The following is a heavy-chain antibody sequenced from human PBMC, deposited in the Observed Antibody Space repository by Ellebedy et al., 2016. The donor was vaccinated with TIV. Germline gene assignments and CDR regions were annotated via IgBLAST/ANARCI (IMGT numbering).Heavy chain of an antibody. CDR1: GFTFSEHS. CDR3: ARDVHTAVAPYFVY. V-gene: IGHV3-33*01. CDR2: IWYDGSLT. J-gene: IGHJ4*02. D-gene: IGHD5-18*01. Sequence: GGSLRLXXVASGFTFSEHSMHWVRQAPGKGLEWVAVIWYDGSLTYYGDSMKGRFSISRDNANNTLYLQMNSLRAEDTAVYYCARDVHTAVAPYFVYWGQGTLVTVSS.